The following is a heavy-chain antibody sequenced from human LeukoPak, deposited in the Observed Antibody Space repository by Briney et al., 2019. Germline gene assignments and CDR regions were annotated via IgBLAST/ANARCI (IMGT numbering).Heavy chain of an antibody. CDR2: IYYSGST. V-gene: IGHV4-59*01. J-gene: IGHJ4*02. D-gene: IGHD4-17*01. CDR3: ARSGRKYGDYYFDY. Sequence: SETLSLTCTVSGGSISSYCWSWIRQPPGKGLEWIGYIYYSGSTNYNPSLKSRVTISVDTSKNQFSLKLSSVTAADTAVYYCARSGRKYGDYYFDYWGQGTLVTVSS. CDR1: GGSISSYC.